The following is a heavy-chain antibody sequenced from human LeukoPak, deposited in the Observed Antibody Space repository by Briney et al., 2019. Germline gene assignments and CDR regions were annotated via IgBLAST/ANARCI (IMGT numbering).Heavy chain of an antibody. Sequence: SETLSLTCAVYGVSFSGYYWSWIRQPPGKGLEWIGEINHSGSTNYNPSLKSRVTISVDTSKNQFSLKLSSVTAADTAVYYCARSRGPYDFWSGYYFGHFDYWGQGTLVTVSS. CDR3: ARSRGPYDFWSGYYFGHFDY. D-gene: IGHD3-3*01. CDR1: GVSFSGYY. CDR2: INHSGST. J-gene: IGHJ4*02. V-gene: IGHV4-34*01.